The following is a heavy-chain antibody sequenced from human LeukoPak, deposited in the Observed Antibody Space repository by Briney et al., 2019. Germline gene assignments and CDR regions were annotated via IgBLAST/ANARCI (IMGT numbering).Heavy chain of an antibody. D-gene: IGHD6-19*01. J-gene: IGHJ4*02. Sequence: GGSLRLSCAASGSTFSANYMHWIRQPPGKGLVWVSRINSDGSSTTYADSVRGRFTISRDNAKNMLFLQMNSLRAEDTAMYYCLMYTNGWNWGQGALVTVSS. CDR3: LMYTNGWN. CDR2: INSDGSST. V-gene: IGHV3-74*01. CDR1: GSTFSANY.